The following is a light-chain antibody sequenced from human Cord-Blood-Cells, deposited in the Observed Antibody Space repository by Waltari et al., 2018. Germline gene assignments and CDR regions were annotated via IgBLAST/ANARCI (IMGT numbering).Light chain of an antibody. Sequence: DIQMTQSPSSLSASVGDRVTITCRASQSISSYLNWYQQKPGKAPKLLIYAASSLQSGGPSRFRGSGSGTDFTLNISSLQPEEFATYYGQQSYSTPYTFGQGTKLEIK. CDR2: AAS. V-gene: IGKV1-39*01. CDR1: QSISSY. J-gene: IGKJ2*01. CDR3: QQSYSTPYT.